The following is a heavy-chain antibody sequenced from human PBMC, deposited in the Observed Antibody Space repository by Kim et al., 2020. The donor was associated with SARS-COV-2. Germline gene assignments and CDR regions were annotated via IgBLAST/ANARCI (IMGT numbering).Heavy chain of an antibody. J-gene: IGHJ5*02. V-gene: IGHV4-39*07. CDR3: AREKEGDFWSGYFRNNWFDP. D-gene: IGHD3-3*01. Sequence: SETLSLTCTVSGGSISSSSYYWGWIRQPPGKGLEWIGSIYYSGSTYYNPSLKSRVTISVDTSKNQFSLKLSSVTAADTAVYYCAREKEGDFWSGYFRNNWFDPWGQGTLVTVSS. CDR1: GGSISSSSYY. CDR2: IYYSGST.